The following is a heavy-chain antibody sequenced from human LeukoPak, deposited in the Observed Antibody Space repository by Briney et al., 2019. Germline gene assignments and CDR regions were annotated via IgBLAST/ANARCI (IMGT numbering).Heavy chain of an antibody. CDR2: ISYDGSNK. V-gene: IGHV3-30-3*01. CDR3: ARDTI. Sequence: GGSLRLSCAASGFTFSSYAMHWVRQAPGKGLEWVAVISYDGSNKYYADSVKDRFTISRDNSKNTLYLQMNSLRAEDTAVYYCARDTIWGQGTMVTVSS. CDR1: GFTFSSYA. J-gene: IGHJ3*02.